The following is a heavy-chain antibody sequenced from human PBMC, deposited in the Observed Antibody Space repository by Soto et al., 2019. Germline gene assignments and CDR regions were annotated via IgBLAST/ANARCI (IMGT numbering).Heavy chain of an antibody. CDR1: GFTFSSYG. CDR3: ARVYGDYERGRYYYGMDV. V-gene: IGHV3-33*01. Sequence: GGSLRLSCAASGFTFSSYGMHWVRQAPGKGLEWVAVRWYDGSNKYYADSVKGRFTISRDNSKNTLYLQMNSLRAEDTAVYYCARVYGDYERGRYYYGMDVWGQGTTVTVSS. J-gene: IGHJ6*02. D-gene: IGHD4-17*01. CDR2: RWYDGSNK.